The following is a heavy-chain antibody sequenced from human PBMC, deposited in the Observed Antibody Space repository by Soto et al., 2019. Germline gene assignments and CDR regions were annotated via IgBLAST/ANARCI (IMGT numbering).Heavy chain of an antibody. J-gene: IGHJ4*02. CDR1: GGSISSYY. CDR3: ARGSTGYSSSWYRY. CDR2: IYNSGST. V-gene: IGHV4-59*08. Sequence: ASETLSLTCTVSGGSISSYYWSWIRQPPGKGLEWTGYIYNSGSTNYNPSLKSRVTISVDTSKNQFSLKMSSVTAADTAVYYCARGSTGYSSSWYRYWGQGTLVTVSS. D-gene: IGHD6-13*01.